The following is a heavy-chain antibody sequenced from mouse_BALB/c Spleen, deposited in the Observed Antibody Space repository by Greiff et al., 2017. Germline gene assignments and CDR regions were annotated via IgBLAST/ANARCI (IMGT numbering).Heavy chain of an antibody. J-gene: IGHJ3*01. CDR1: GFTFSSYA. V-gene: IGHV5-6-5*01. Sequence: EVKLQESGGGLVKPGGSLKLSCAASGFTFSSYAMSWVRQTPEKRLEWVASISSGGSTYYPDSVKGRFTISRDNARNILYLQMSSLRSEDTAMYYCASGIYYDYDPFAYWGQGTLVTVSA. CDR3: ASGIYYDYDPFAY. CDR2: ISSGGST. D-gene: IGHD2-4*01.